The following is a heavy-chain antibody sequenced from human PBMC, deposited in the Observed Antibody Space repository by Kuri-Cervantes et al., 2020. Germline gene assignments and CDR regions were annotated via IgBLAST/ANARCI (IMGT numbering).Heavy chain of an antibody. CDR2: INWNSNRI. CDR1: GFTFGDYA. CDR3: AKDSGYGTRRGYYYMDV. V-gene: IGHV3-9*01. J-gene: IGHJ6*03. Sequence: GGSLRLSCTASGFTFGDYAMHWVRQAPGKGLEWVSGINWNSNRIGYADSVKGRFTISRDNAKNTLYLQMNSLRAEDTAVYYCAKDSGYGTRRGYYYMDVWGKGTTVTVSS. D-gene: IGHD5-12*01.